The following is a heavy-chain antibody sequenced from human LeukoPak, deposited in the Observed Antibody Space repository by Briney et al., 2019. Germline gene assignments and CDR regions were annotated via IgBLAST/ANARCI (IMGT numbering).Heavy chain of an antibody. CDR1: GFTFSDYY. V-gene: IGHV3-11*01. Sequence: GGSLRLSWAASGFTFSDYYMSWIRQAPGKGLEWVSYISSSGSTIYYADSVKGRFTISRDNAKNSLYLQMNSLRAEDTAVYYCAAGRDGYNQAYYYYYGMDVWGQGTTVTVSS. CDR3: AAGRDGYNQAYYYYYGMDV. CDR2: ISSSGSTI. D-gene: IGHD5-24*01. J-gene: IGHJ6*02.